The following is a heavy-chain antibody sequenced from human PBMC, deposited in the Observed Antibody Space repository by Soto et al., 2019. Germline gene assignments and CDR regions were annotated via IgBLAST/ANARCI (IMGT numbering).Heavy chain of an antibody. V-gene: IGHV3-74*01. Sequence: GGSLRLSCVASGFTFSSYAMTWVRQAPGKGLMWVSRISNDGSSTTYADSVKGRFTISRDNARNTLYLQLNSLRADDTAVYFCVRDQDSRGYSVFNLWGQGAQVTVSS. D-gene: IGHD3-22*01. CDR1: GFTFSSYA. CDR2: ISNDGSST. J-gene: IGHJ5*02. CDR3: VRDQDSRGYSVFNL.